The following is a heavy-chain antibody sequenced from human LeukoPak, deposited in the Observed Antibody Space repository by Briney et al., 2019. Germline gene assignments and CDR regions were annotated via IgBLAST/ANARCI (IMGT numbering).Heavy chain of an antibody. J-gene: IGHJ4*02. D-gene: IGHD3-22*01. Sequence: GGSLRLSCAASGFTFSSYAMHWVRQAPGKGLEWVAVISYDGSNKYYADSVKGRFTISRDNSKNTLYLQMNSLRAEDTAVYYCARESLETYYYDSRGYSPLGYWGQGTLVTVSS. CDR1: GFTFSSYA. CDR2: ISYDGSNK. CDR3: ARESLETYYYDSRGYSPLGY. V-gene: IGHV3-30-3*01.